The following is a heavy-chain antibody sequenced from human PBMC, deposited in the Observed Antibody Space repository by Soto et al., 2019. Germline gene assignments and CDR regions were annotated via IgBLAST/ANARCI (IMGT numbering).Heavy chain of an antibody. CDR2: IKSKTDGGTT. Sequence: EVQLVESGGGLVKPGGSLRLSCAASGFTFSNAWMSWVRQAPGKGLEWVGRIKSKTDGGTTDYAAPVKGRFTISRDDSKNKLYLQMNSLKTEDTAVYYCTTEYYDILTGYWGGFDYWGQGTLVTVSS. D-gene: IGHD3-9*01. CDR3: TTEYYDILTGYWGGFDY. J-gene: IGHJ4*02. CDR1: GFTFSNAW. V-gene: IGHV3-15*01.